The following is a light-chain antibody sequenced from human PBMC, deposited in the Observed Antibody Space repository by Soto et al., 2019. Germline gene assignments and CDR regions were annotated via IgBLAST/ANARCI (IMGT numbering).Light chain of an antibody. V-gene: IGKV3D-15*01. CDR1: QYISSN. J-gene: IGKJ4*01. Sequence: DIEMTQSPAPLSESQGERVTLSCSASQYISSNLAWYQQKPGQPPRLLIYDATSRATGIPSSFSGSGSGTDFTLTIISLQSEDFAVYCCQQYHDWPPLTFGGGTKVEIK. CDR2: DAT. CDR3: QQYHDWPPLT.